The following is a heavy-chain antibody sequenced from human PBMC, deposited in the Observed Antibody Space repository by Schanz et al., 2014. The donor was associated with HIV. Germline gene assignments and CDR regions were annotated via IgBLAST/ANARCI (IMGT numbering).Heavy chain of an antibody. V-gene: IGHV1-69*06. CDR2: IIPVVGPA. Sequence: QVQLVQSGVEVKKPGASVKVSCKASGYTFTSYAISWVRQAPGQGLEWMGGIIPVVGPAKSAQKFQDRVSITADKSTSTTYMELSSLKSEDTAIYYCARGGLELREYFDSWGQGTLVTVSS. J-gene: IGHJ4*02. D-gene: IGHD1-7*01. CDR1: GYTFTSYA. CDR3: ARGGLELREYFDS.